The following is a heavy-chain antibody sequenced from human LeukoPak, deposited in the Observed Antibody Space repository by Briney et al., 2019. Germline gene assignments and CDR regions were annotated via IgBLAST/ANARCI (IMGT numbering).Heavy chain of an antibody. J-gene: IGHJ4*02. CDR3: AKDLYDYGDYMLFDY. Sequence: GRSLRLSCAASGFTFSSYGMHWVRQAPGKGLEWVAVISYDGSNKYYADPVKGRFTISRDNSKNTLYLQMNSLRAEDTAVYYCAKDLYDYGDYMLFDYWGQGTLVTVSS. CDR2: ISYDGSNK. V-gene: IGHV3-30*18. D-gene: IGHD4-17*01. CDR1: GFTFSSYG.